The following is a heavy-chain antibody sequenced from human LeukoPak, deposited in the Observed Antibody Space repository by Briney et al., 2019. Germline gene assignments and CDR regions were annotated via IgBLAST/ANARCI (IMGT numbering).Heavy chain of an antibody. CDR3: ASMYYYGSGSYLSRNYYFDY. Sequence: GGSLRLSCAASGFTFSSYGMHWVRQAPGKGLEWVAVIWYDGSNKYYADSVKGRFTISRDNSKNTLYLQMNSLRAEDTAVYYCASMYYYGSGSYLSRNYYFDYWGQGTLVTVSS. V-gene: IGHV3-33*01. D-gene: IGHD3-10*01. CDR1: GFTFSSYG. J-gene: IGHJ4*02. CDR2: IWYDGSNK.